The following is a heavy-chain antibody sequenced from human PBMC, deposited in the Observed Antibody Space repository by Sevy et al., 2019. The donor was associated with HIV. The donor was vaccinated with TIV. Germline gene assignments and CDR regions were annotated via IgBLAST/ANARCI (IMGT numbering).Heavy chain of an antibody. CDR3: ARTVLAVAGSYGMDV. J-gene: IGHJ6*02. CDR2: IASYGNDE. D-gene: IGHD6-19*01. V-gene: IGHV3-30*04. CDR1: GFTFSNYV. Sequence: GGSLRLSCAASGFTFSNYVMHWVRQAPGKGLEWETFIASYGNDEDYADSVKGRFTISRDNSKNTLYLQMNSLRPEDTAVYYCARTVLAVAGSYGMDVWGQGTTVTVSS.